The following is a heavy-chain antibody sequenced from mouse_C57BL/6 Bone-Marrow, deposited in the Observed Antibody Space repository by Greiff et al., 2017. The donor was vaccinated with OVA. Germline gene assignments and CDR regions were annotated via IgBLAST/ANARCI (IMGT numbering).Heavy chain of an antibody. Sequence: DVMLVESGEGLVKPGGSLKLSCAASGFPFSSYAMSWVRQTPEKRLEWVAYISSGGDYIYYADTVKGRFTISRDNARNTLYLQMSSLKSEDTAMYYCTRDGYYAMDYWGQGTSVTVSS. J-gene: IGHJ4*01. CDR1: GFPFSSYA. D-gene: IGHD2-3*01. CDR2: ISSGGDYI. CDR3: TRDGYYAMDY. V-gene: IGHV5-9-1*02.